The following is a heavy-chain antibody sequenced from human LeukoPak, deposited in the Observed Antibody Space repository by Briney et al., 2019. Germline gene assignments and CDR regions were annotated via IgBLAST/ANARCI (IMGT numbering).Heavy chain of an antibody. CDR3: ARELRLTTAYYFDY. CDR2: IYYSGST. CDR1: GGSISSGDYY. D-gene: IGHD4-11*01. V-gene: IGHV4-31*03. J-gene: IGHJ4*02. Sequence: PSETLSLTCTVSGGSISSGDYYWSWIRQQPGKGLEWIGYIYYSGSTYYHPSLKSRVTISVDTSKNQFSLKLNSVTAADTAVYYCARELRLTTAYYFDYWGQGTLVPVSS.